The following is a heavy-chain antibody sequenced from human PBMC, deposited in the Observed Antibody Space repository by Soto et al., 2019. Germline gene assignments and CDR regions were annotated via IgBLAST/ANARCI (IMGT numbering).Heavy chain of an antibody. CDR2: SSNSGTFA. V-gene: IGHV3-11*06. D-gene: IGHD1-1*01. Sequence: VGSLRLSCAASGFTFSDYYMSWVRQAPGRGLEWISYSSNSGTFARYATSVKGRFSISRDNANNSLYLEMNSLRVEDTAVYYCARSGDNFNVLGYWGQGTPVTVSS. CDR3: ARSGDNFNVLGY. J-gene: IGHJ4*02. CDR1: GFTFSDYY.